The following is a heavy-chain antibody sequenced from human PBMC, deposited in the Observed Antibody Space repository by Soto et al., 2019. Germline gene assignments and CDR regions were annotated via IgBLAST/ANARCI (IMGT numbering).Heavy chain of an antibody. J-gene: IGHJ4*02. Sequence: NPSETLSLTCTVSGDSVTSGNYYWSWIRQPPGKGLEWIGHIYYSGSTNYSPSLKSRVTISLDTSNNQFSLKLSSVTAADTAVYYCARDQRIDGYNTWGQGTLVTVSS. CDR3: ARDQRIDGYNT. CDR2: IYYSGST. V-gene: IGHV4-61*01. CDR1: GDSVTSGNYY. D-gene: IGHD5-18*01.